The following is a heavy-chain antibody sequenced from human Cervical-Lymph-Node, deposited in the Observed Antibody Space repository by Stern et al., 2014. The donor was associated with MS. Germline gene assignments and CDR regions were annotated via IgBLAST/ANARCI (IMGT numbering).Heavy chain of an antibody. Sequence: QVQLVQSGAEVKKPGASVKVSCKASGYTFTSYAMHWVRQAPGQRLELMGWINAGNGNTKYSQKFQGRVTITRDTSASTAYMELSSLRSEDTAVYYCAREYHDYGDYRLDYWGQGTLVTVSS. D-gene: IGHD4-17*01. CDR1: GYTFTSYA. J-gene: IGHJ4*02. V-gene: IGHV1-3*01. CDR3: AREYHDYGDYRLDY. CDR2: INAGNGNT.